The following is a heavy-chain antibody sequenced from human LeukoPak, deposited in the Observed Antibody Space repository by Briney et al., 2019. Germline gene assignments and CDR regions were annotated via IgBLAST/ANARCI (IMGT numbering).Heavy chain of an antibody. V-gene: IGHV1-8*01. CDR1: GYTFTSYD. CDR2: MNPNSGNT. D-gene: IGHD2-15*01. J-gene: IGHJ4*02. Sequence: ASVKVSCKASGYTFTSYDINWVRQATGQGLEWMGWMNPNSGNTGYAQKFQGRVTMTRNTSISTAYMELSSLRSEDTAVYYCARGLYVVVAGTSYLYWGQGTLVTVSS. CDR3: ARGLYVVVAGTSYLY.